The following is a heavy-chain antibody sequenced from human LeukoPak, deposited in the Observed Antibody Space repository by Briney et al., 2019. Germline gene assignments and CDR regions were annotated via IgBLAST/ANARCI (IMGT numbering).Heavy chain of an antibody. D-gene: IGHD3-10*01. CDR2: IYSGGST. Sequence: PGGSLRLSCAASGFTVSSNYMSWVRQAPGKGLEWVSVIYSGGSTYYADSVKGRFTISRDNSKNTLYLQMNSLRAEDTAVYYCARDRRHYDGIHPDAFDIWGQGTMVTVSS. CDR3: ARDRRHYDGIHPDAFDI. V-gene: IGHV3-66*01. CDR1: GFTVSSNY. J-gene: IGHJ3*02.